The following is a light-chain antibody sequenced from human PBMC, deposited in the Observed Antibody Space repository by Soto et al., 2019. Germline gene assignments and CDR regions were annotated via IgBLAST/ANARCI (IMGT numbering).Light chain of an antibody. CDR1: QSVTSNF. Sequence: EIELTQSPGTLSLSPGERATLSCRASQSVTSNFVAWYQQKPDQAPRLLIYDASIMATGIPDRFSGSGSGTDFTLTITSLGPEDVAVYYCQQYGSSPRTFGQGTKLEIK. J-gene: IGKJ2*01. CDR3: QQYGSSPRT. CDR2: DAS. V-gene: IGKV3-20*01.